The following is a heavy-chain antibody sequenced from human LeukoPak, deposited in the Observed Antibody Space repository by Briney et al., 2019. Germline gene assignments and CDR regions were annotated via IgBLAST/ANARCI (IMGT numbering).Heavy chain of an antibody. Sequence: SETLSLTCTVSGGSFSSSSYYWVWLRQPPGKGLEWIATIHYTGSTYYNPSLKSRVTISVDTSKNQFSLKLGSVTAADTAMYYCARYWGPYDNSGAYFDYWGQGTLVTVSS. CDR2: IHYTGST. J-gene: IGHJ4*02. D-gene: IGHD3-22*01. CDR3: ARYWGPYDNSGAYFDY. V-gene: IGHV4-39*01. CDR1: GGSFSSSSYY.